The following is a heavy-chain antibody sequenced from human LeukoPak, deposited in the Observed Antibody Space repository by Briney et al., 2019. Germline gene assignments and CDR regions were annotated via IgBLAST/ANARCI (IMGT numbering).Heavy chain of an antibody. CDR1: GFTFSSYW. Sequence: PGGSLRLSCAASGFTFSSYWMGWVRQAPGKGLEWVASIKQDGSEKYYVDSVKGRLAISRDNAKNSLYLQVNSLRAEDTAVYYCARGLIVGATVDNWFDPWGQGTLVTVSS. CDR2: IKQDGSEK. V-gene: IGHV3-7*01. CDR3: ARGLIVGATVDNWFDP. D-gene: IGHD1-26*01. J-gene: IGHJ5*02.